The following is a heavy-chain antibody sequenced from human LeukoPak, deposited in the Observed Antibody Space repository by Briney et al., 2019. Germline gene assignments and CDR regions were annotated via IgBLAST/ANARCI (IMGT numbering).Heavy chain of an antibody. CDR2: ISSSSSYI. J-gene: IGHJ6*03. Sequence: GSLRLSCAASGFTFSSYSMNWVRQAPGKGLEWVSSISSSSSYIYYADSVKGRFTISRDNAKNSLYLQMNSLRAEDTAVYYCARESYSGSYYYYMDVWGKGTTVTISS. CDR3: ARESYSGSYYYYMDV. V-gene: IGHV3-21*01. D-gene: IGHD2-15*01. CDR1: GFTFSSYS.